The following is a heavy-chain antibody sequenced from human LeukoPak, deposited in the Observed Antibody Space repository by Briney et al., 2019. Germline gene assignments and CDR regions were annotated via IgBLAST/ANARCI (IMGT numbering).Heavy chain of an antibody. CDR1: GFTFSSYA. J-gene: IGHJ6*02. D-gene: IGHD2-21*02. CDR3: AREPDNQYCGGDCYSGMDV. V-gene: IGHV3-30-3*01. CDR2: ISYDGSNK. Sequence: GGSLRLSCAASGFTFSSYAMHWVRQAPGKGLEWVAVISYDGSNKYYADSVKGRFTISRDNSRNTLYLQMNSLRAEHTAVYYCAREPDNQYCGGDCYSGMDVWGQGTTVTVSS.